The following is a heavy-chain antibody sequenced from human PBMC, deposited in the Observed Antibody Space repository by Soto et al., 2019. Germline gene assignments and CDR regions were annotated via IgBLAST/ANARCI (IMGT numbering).Heavy chain of an antibody. D-gene: IGHD6-6*01. CDR1: GFSFSDYA. CDR3: ARGHAIRPVYHYDHGMDV. V-gene: IGHV3-33*01. Sequence: QVQLVESGGGVVQPGTSLRLSCATSGFSFSDYAMHWVRQPAGKGLEWVAVIWHIGNSKYYADSVKGRFTISRDNSKNTLDLQMNSLETEDTAMYFCARGHAIRPVYHYDHGMDVWGQGTTVTVSS. CDR2: IWHIGNSK. J-gene: IGHJ6*02.